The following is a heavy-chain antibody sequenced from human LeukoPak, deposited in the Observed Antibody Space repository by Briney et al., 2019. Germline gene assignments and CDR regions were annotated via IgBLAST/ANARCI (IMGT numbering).Heavy chain of an antibody. CDR3: ARAEYHYDSSGYHFDY. CDR2: IYSGGST. D-gene: IGHD3-22*01. Sequence: GGSLRFSASAAAFTGSSIYMIWDRQAPGKGLEWVSVIYSGGSTYYADSVKGRFTISRDSSKNTVYLQMNSLRADHTAVYYCARAEYHYDSSGYHFDYWGQGTLVTVSS. V-gene: IGHV3-66*01. J-gene: IGHJ4*02. CDR1: AFTGSSIY.